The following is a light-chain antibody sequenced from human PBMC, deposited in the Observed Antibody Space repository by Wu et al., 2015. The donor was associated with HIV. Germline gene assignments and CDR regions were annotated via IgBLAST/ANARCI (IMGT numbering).Light chain of an antibody. CDR1: QSISNY. CDR3: QQSHSAPRT. Sequence: DIQMTQSPSSLSASVGDRVTITCRASQSISNYLNWYQQKPGKAPRFLIFSASSLQSGVPSRFSGSGSGTDFTLTISSLQSEDFATYYCQQSHSAPRTFGQGTKVEIK. V-gene: IGKV1-39*01. J-gene: IGKJ1*01. CDR2: SAS.